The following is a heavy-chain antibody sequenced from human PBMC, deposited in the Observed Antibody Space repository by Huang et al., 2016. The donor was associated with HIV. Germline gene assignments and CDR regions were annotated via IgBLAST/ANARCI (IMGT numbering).Heavy chain of an antibody. J-gene: IGHJ4*02. Sequence: EVQLLESGGGLVQHGGSLRLSCAVSGFTFNSYAMSWVRQAPGKGLEWGSTISGSGLTTYYADSVKGRFTISRDNSKNTLYLQINSLRAEDTAVYYCAKDSDYNWHHCDYWGQGNLVSVSS. CDR1: GFTFNSYA. CDR2: ISGSGLTT. CDR3: AKDSDYNWHHCDY. V-gene: IGHV3-23*01. D-gene: IGHD1-1*01.